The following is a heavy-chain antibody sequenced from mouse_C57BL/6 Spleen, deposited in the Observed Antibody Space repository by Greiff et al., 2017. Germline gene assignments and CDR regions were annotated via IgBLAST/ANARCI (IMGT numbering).Heavy chain of an antibody. D-gene: IGHD6-2*01. J-gene: IGHJ2*01. CDR1: GYAFTNYS. CDR3: ARSLVFDY. CDR2: INPGSGGT. Sequence: QVQLKPSGAELVRPGTSVKVSCKASGYAFTNYSIEWVKQRPGQGLEWIGVINPGSGGTNYNEKFKGKATLTADKSSSTAYMQLSSLTSEDSAVYFCARSLVFDYWGQGTTLTVSS. V-gene: IGHV1-54*01.